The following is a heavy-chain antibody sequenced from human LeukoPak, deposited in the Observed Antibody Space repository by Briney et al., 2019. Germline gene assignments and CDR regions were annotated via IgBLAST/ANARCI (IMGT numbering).Heavy chain of an antibody. D-gene: IGHD6-19*01. CDR1: GDSVSSNSAG. Sequence: SQTLSLTCFISGDSVSSNSAGWNWIRQSPSRGLEWLGRTYYRSKWYNDYAVSVKSRITINPDTSKNQFSLQLNSVTPEDTAVYYCARGIAVAGKSGYFQHWGQGTLVTVSS. J-gene: IGHJ1*01. CDR3: ARGIAVAGKSGYFQH. V-gene: IGHV6-1*01. CDR2: TYYRSKWYN.